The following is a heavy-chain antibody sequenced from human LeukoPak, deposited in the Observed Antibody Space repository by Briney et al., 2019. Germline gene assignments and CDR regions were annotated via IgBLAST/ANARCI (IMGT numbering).Heavy chain of an antibody. J-gene: IGHJ5*02. D-gene: IGHD3-22*01. Sequence: RASVKVSGKASGYTFTSFAMLGVRQAPGQRLGWMGGFNAGMGNTKYSQKFQGRVTMTRNTSISTAYMELSSLRSEDTAVYYCAREVTKNYYDSSGQPNWFDPWGQGTLVTVSS. V-gene: IGHV1-3*01. CDR3: AREVTKNYYDSSGQPNWFDP. CDR1: GYTFTSFA. CDR2: FNAGMGNT.